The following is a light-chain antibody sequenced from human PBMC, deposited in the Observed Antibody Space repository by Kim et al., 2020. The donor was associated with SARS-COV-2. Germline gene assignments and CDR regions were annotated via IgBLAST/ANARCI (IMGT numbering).Light chain of an antibody. V-gene: IGKV3-20*01. CDR3: HHYGRSPIT. CDR2: GAS. Sequence: SPGERATRSRRASQSVNSNSLAWYQQKPGQAPRLLIFGASSRATGIPDRCSGSGSGTDFTLTISRLEPEDFAVYYCHHYGRSPITFGQGTRLEIK. CDR1: QSVNSNS. J-gene: IGKJ5*01.